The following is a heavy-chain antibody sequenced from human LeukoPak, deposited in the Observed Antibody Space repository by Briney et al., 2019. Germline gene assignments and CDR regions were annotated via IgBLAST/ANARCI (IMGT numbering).Heavy chain of an antibody. J-gene: IGHJ4*02. CDR3: ARANFVKCSSTTCLVDY. V-gene: IGHV1-2*02. Sequence: ASVKVSCKASGYTFTDYNMHWVRQAPGQGFEWMGWINPNDGDTNYAQKFQGRVTMTRDTSISTAHMEVRRLRSDDTAVYYCARANFVKCSSTTCLVDYWGQGTLVTVSS. CDR2: INPNDGDT. D-gene: IGHD2-2*01. CDR1: GYTFTDYN.